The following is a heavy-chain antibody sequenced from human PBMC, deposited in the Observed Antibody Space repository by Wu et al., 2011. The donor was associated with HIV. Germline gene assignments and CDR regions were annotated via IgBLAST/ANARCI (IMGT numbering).Heavy chain of an antibody. Sequence: EVHLVQSGPEVKRPGTTLQISCKVSDDSFSDYYIHWIKEAPGGGLEWVGLVLPEDGETIYGDKFQGRVTITADKSTSTAYMELSSLRSEDTAVYYCAREVDIVAIEAFDIWGQGTMVTVSS. CDR2: VLPEDGET. CDR1: DDSFSDYY. D-gene: IGHD5-12*01. J-gene: IGHJ3*02. V-gene: IGHV1-69-2*01. CDR3: AREVDIVAIEAFDI.